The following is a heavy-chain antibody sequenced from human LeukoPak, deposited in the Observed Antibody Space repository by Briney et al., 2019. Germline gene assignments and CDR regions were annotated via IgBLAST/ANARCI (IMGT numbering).Heavy chain of an antibody. CDR2: INSDGSST. V-gene: IGHV3-74*01. D-gene: IGHD5-24*01. CDR3: ARGRETRDGYRGRYYFDY. Sequence: GGSLRLSCAASGFTFSSYWMHWVRQAPGKGLVWVSRINSDGSSTSYADSVKGRFTISRDNAKNTLYLQMNSLRAEDTAVYYCARGRETRDGYRGRYYFDYWGQGTLVTVSS. J-gene: IGHJ4*02. CDR1: GFTFSSYW.